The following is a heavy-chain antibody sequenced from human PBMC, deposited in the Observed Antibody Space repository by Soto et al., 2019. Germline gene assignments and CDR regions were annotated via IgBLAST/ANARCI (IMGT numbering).Heavy chain of an antibody. D-gene: IGHD3-3*01. CDR1: GFSFISYA. Sequence: HPGRSLRLSCAASGFSFISYAMSWVRQAPGKGLEWVSTISGSDGKTFYAESVKGRFSISRDTSKNMLYLQMNNPRGDDTAVYYCVRWSYLDYWGQGTRVTVSS. J-gene: IGHJ4*02. CDR2: ISGSDGKT. V-gene: IGHV3-23*01. CDR3: VRWSYLDY.